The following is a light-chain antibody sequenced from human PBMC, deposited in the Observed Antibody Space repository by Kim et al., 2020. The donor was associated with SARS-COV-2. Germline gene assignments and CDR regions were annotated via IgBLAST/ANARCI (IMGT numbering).Light chain of an antibody. V-gene: IGKV4-1*01. CDR3: HQYYATPWT. CDR2: WAS. CDR1: QSVLYNSDNQNY. Sequence: ATINCKSSQSVLYNSDNQNYLAWYQQKPGQPPKLLIYWASTRESGVPDRFSGSGSGTDFSLTISSLQAEDVAVYYCHQYYATPWTFGQGTKVEIK. J-gene: IGKJ1*01.